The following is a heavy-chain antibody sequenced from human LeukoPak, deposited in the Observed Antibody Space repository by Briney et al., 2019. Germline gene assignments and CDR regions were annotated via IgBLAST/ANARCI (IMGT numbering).Heavy chain of an antibody. J-gene: IGHJ6*03. V-gene: IGHV4-34*01. CDR2: INHSGSS. CDR1: GGSFSGYY. Sequence: PSETLSLTCAVYGGSFSGYYWSWIRQPPGKGLEWIGEINHSGSSYYNPSLKSRVTISVDTSKNQFSLKLSSVTAADTAVYYCARVDYYYMDVWGKGTTVTVSS. CDR3: ARVDYYYMDV.